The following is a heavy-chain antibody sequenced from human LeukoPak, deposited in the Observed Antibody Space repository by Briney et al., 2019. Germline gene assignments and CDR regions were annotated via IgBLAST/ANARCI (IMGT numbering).Heavy chain of an antibody. Sequence: GGSLRLSCAASGFPFSSYGMHWVRQAPGRGLEWVAVLSYDGSNKYYADSVKGRFTISRDNAKKSVYLQMNSLRDEDTAVYYCVRDPDALDYWGQGTQVTVSS. J-gene: IGHJ4*02. CDR1: GFPFSSYG. CDR3: VRDPDALDY. CDR2: LSYDGSNK. V-gene: IGHV3-30*03.